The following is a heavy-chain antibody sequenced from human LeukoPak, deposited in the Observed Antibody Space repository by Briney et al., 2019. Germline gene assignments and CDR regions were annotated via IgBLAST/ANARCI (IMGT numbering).Heavy chain of an antibody. CDR2: ISSNGGST. D-gene: IGHD3-16*01. Sequence: AGGSLRLSCAASGFTFSSYAMHWVRQAPGKGLEYVSAISSNGGSTYYANSVKGRFTISRDNSKNTLYLQMGSLGAEDMAVYYCARGPGTGELLYGMDVWGQGTTVTVSS. CDR3: ARGPGTGELLYGMDV. J-gene: IGHJ6*02. V-gene: IGHV3-64*01. CDR1: GFTFSSYA.